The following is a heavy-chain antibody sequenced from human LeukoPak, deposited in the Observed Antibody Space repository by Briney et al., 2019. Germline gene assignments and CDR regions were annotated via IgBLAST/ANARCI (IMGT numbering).Heavy chain of an antibody. V-gene: IGHV5-10-1*01. D-gene: IGHD6-13*01. CDR1: GYSFTSYW. CDR2: IDPSDSYT. J-gene: IGHJ3*02. Sequence: GESLKISCKGSGYSFTSYWISWVRQMPGKGLEWMGRIDPSDSYTYYSPSFQGHVTISADKSISTARLQWSSLKASDTAVYYCARHSGPLEALDIWGQGTMVTDSS. CDR3: ARHSGPLEALDI.